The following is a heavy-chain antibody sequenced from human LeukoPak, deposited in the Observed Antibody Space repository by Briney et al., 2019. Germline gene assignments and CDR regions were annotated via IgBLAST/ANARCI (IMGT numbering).Heavy chain of an antibody. Sequence: PGGSLRLSCVASGFTFNNYWMSWVRQAPGKGLEWVAVISYDGSNKYYADSVKGRFTISRDNSKNTLYLQMNSLRAEDTAVHYCARDAHYYDSSGYFDYWGQGTLVTVSS. CDR2: ISYDGSNK. D-gene: IGHD3-22*01. CDR3: ARDAHYYDSSGYFDY. CDR1: GFTFNNYW. V-gene: IGHV3-30-3*01. J-gene: IGHJ4*02.